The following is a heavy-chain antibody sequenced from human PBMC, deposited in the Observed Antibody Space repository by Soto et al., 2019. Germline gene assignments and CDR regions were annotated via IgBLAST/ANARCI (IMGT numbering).Heavy chain of an antibody. CDR2: INPNSGGT. Sequence: ASVKVSCKASGYTFTGYYMHWVRQAPGQGLEWMGWINPNSGGTNYAQKFQGRVTITADKSTSTAYMELSSLRSEDTAVYYCARVANMITFGGVIEEDYYYYYGMDVWGQGTTVTVSS. CDR3: ARVANMITFGGVIEEDYYYYYGMDV. CDR1: GYTFTGYY. D-gene: IGHD3-16*02. J-gene: IGHJ6*02. V-gene: IGHV1-2*02.